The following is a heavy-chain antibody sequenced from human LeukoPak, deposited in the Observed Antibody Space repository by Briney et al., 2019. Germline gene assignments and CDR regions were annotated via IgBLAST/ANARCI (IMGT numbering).Heavy chain of an antibody. CDR2: ISYDGSNK. Sequence: PGRSLRLSCAASGFTFSSYAMPWVRQAPGKGLEWVAVISYDGSNKYYADSVKGRFTISRDNSKNTLYLQMNSLRAEDTAVYYCARGSYGPWGQGTLVTVSS. V-gene: IGHV3-30-3*01. CDR1: GFTFSSYA. J-gene: IGHJ5*02. CDR3: ARGSYGP. D-gene: IGHD5-18*01.